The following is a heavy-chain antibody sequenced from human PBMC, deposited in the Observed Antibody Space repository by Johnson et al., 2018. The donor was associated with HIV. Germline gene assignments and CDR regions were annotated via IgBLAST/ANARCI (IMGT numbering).Heavy chain of an antibody. CDR2: ISYDGSNN. CDR1: GFTFSSYD. CDR3: ARGEDGVDAFDI. V-gene: IGHV3-30-3*01. D-gene: IGHD4-17*01. J-gene: IGHJ3*02. Sequence: QVQLVESGGGVVQPGKSLKVSCAASGFTFSSYDMHWVRQPPGKGLEWVAVISYDGSNNYYADSVKGRFTISRDNSKNTLYLQMNSLRAEDTAVYYCARGEDGVDAFDIWGQGTMVTVSS.